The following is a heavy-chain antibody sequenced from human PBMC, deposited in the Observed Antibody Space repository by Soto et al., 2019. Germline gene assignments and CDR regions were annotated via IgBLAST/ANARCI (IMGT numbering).Heavy chain of an antibody. CDR1: GKSVSTFY. CDR3: ARGTDYTQIASYHYGMDV. D-gene: IGHD4-4*01. CDR2: AYYSGST. V-gene: IGHV4-59*02. J-gene: IGHJ6*02. Sequence: QVQLQESGPGLVKPSETLSLTCTVSGKSVSTFYWSWIRQPPGKGLEWIGHAYYSGSTNYDPSLKSRVTISVDMSKNQVSLRLTSATAADTAVYYCARGTDYTQIASYHYGMDVWGQGTSVTVSS.